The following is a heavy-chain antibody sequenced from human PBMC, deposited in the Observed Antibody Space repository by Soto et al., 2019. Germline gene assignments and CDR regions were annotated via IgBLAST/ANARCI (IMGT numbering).Heavy chain of an antibody. CDR1: GFTFSSYA. J-gene: IGHJ5*02. CDR3: ATGLDYDFWSGYYDWFDP. V-gene: IGHV3-23*01. D-gene: IGHD3-3*01. CDR2: ISGSGGST. Sequence: GGSLRLSCAASGFTFSSYAMSWVRQAPGKGLEWVSAISGSGGSTYYADSVKGRFTISRDNSKNTLYLQMNSLRAEDTAVYYCATGLDYDFWSGYYDWFDPWGQGTLVTVS.